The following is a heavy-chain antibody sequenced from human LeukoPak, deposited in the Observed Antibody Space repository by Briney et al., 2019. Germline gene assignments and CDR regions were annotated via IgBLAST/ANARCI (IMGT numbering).Heavy chain of an antibody. CDR1: GVSFSGYY. D-gene: IGHD6-13*01. CDR3: ARGRAAAGRGCFAY. J-gene: IGHJ4*02. Sequence: PSETLSLTCAVYGVSFSGYYWSWIRQPPGKGLEWIGEINHSGSTNYNPSLKSRVTISVDTSKNQFSLKLSSVTAADTAVYYCARGRAAAGRGCFAYWGQGTLVTVSS. CDR2: INHSGST. V-gene: IGHV4-34*01.